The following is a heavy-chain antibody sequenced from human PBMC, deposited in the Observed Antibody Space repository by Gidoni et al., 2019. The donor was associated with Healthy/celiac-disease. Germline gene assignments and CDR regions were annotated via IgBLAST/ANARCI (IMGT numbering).Heavy chain of an antibody. CDR1: GFTFRSYS. D-gene: IGHD6-13*01. CDR2: ISSSSSYI. CDR3: ARGCIAAAQRAFDI. Sequence: EVQLVESGGGLVKPGGSLRLSCAASGFTFRSYSLNWVRQAPGKGLEWVSSISSSSSYIYYADSVKGRFTISRDNAKNSLYLQMNSLRAEDTAVYYCARGCIAAAQRAFDIWGQGTMVTVSS. V-gene: IGHV3-21*01. J-gene: IGHJ3*02.